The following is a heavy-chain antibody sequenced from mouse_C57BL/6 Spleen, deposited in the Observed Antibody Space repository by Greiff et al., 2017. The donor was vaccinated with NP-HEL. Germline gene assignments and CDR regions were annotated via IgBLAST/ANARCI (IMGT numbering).Heavy chain of an antibody. CDR3: ARAQLLYAMDY. D-gene: IGHD2-1*01. CDR1: GYAFSSYW. CDR2: IYPGDGDT. J-gene: IGHJ4*01. V-gene: IGHV1-80*01. Sequence: VMLMESGAELVKPGASVKISCKASGYAFSSYWMNWVKQRPGKGLEWIGQIYPGDGDTNYNGKFKGKATLTADKSSSTAYMQLSSLTSEDSAVYFCARAQLLYAMDYWGQGTSVTVSS.